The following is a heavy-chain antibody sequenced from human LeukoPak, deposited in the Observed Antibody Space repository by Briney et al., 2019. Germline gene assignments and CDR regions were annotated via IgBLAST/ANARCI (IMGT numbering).Heavy chain of an antibody. CDR1: GYSISSGYY. D-gene: IGHD2-15*01. J-gene: IGHJ4*02. CDR2: IYHSGST. V-gene: IGHV4-38-2*02. Sequence: SETLSLTCTVSGYSISSGYYWGWIRQPPGKGLEWIGSIYHSGSTYYNPSLKSRVTISVDTSKNQFSLKLTSLTAADTAVYYCARDRLGGFDNWGQGTLVTVSS. CDR3: ARDRLGGFDN.